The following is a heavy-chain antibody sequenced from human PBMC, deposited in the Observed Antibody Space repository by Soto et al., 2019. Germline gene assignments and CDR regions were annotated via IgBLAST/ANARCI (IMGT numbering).Heavy chain of an antibody. V-gene: IGHV3-48*01. CDR2: ISSRSSTI. CDR3: AGEGYCRTPGCYLSPSEI. D-gene: IGHD2-2*01. J-gene: IGHJ3*02. CDR1: GFTFSSYS. Sequence: EMQLVESGGGLVQPGGSLRLSCAASGFTFSSYSMNWVRQAPGKGLEWVSYISSRSSTIYYADSVKGRFTISRDNAKNSLCVELNRLIGEDSAVYYCAGEGYCRTPGCYLSPSEIWGRGTMVPVSS.